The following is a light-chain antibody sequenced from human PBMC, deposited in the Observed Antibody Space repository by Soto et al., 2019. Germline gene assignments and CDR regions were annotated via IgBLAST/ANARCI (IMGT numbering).Light chain of an antibody. V-gene: IGKV1-27*01. CDR3: QKYNSAPLT. CDR1: QSIAPY. Sequence: QMTQSPSSLSAFVGDRVTITCRASQSIAPYLAWFQQKPGKVPKLLIYATSTLQSGVPSRFSGSGSGTDFTLTVTSLQPEDVGTYYCQKYNSAPLTFGGGTKVEIK. CDR2: ATS. J-gene: IGKJ4*01.